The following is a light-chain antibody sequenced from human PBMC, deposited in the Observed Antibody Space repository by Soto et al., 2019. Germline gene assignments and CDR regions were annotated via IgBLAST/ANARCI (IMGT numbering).Light chain of an antibody. Sequence: DIQMTQSPSTLSASVGDRVSITCRASQSISSWLAWFQQKPGKAPKLLMYDASSLESGVPSRFSGSGPGTDFTLTITSLQPEDFATYYCQQTSSAPFTFGPGTKVDIK. CDR3: QQTSSAPFT. J-gene: IGKJ3*01. V-gene: IGKV1-5*01. CDR1: QSISSW. CDR2: DAS.